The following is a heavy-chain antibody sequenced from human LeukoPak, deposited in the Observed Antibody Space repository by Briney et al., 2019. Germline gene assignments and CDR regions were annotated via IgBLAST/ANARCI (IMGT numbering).Heavy chain of an antibody. CDR1: GFTFSGYA. D-gene: IGHD1-26*01. CDR3: AKDRPYNSGSYY. Sequence: PGGSLRLSCAASGFTFSGYAMSWVRQAPGKGLEWVSAISGGGGSTYYADSVKGRFTISRDNSKNTLYLQMNSLRAEDTAVYYCAKDRPYNSGSYYRGQGTLVTVSS. V-gene: IGHV3-23*01. J-gene: IGHJ4*02. CDR2: ISGGGGST.